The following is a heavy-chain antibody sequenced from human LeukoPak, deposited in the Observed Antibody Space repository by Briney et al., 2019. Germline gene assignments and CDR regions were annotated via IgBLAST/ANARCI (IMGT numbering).Heavy chain of an antibody. D-gene: IGHD3-22*01. V-gene: IGHV1-69*13. Sequence: ASVKVSCKASGYTFTSYYMHWVRQAPGQGLEWMGGIIPIFGTANYAQKFQGRVTITADESTSTAYMELSSLRSEDTAVYYCARRRYYDSSGYSLDYWGQGTLVTVSS. J-gene: IGHJ4*02. CDR2: IIPIFGTA. CDR3: ARRRYYDSSGYSLDY. CDR1: GYTFTSYY.